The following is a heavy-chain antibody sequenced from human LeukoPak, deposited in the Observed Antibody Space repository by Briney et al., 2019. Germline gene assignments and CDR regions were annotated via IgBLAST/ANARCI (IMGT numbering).Heavy chain of an antibody. CDR2: ISSSGSTI. Sequence: GSLRLSCAASGFTFSNYEMSWVRQAPGKGLEWVSYISSSGSTIYYADSVKGRFTISRDNAKNSLYLQMNSLRAEDTAVYYCARDGKIGHYDYWGQGTLVTVSS. J-gene: IGHJ4*02. CDR1: GFTFSNYE. V-gene: IGHV3-48*03. D-gene: IGHD4-23*01. CDR3: ARDGKIGHYDY.